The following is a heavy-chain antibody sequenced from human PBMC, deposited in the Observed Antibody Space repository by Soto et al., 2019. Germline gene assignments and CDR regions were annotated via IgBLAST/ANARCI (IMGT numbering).Heavy chain of an antibody. CDR1: GGTFTTYA. V-gene: IGHV1-69*13. CDR2: IIPIFATA. CDR3: AGPQGHGAYRSSSRYFDL. D-gene: IGHD6-6*01. Sequence: SVKVSCKASGGTFTTYAFTWVRQAPGQGLEWMGGIIPIFATANYAQKFQGRVTITADESTSTAYMELSSLRSEDTAVYFCAGPQGHGAYRSSSRYFDLWGRGTLVTVSS. J-gene: IGHJ2*01.